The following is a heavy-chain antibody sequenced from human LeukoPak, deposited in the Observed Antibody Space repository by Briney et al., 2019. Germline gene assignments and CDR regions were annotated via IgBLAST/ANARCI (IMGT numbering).Heavy chain of an antibody. CDR2: INPSGGST. CDR3: ARDLGYYGSGSYRSAYSWFDP. J-gene: IGHJ5*02. V-gene: IGHV1-46*01. CDR1: GYTFTSYY. D-gene: IGHD3-10*01. Sequence: ASVKVSCKASGYTFTSYYMHWVRQAPGQGLEWMGIINPSGGSTSYAQKFQGRVTMTRDTSTSTVYMELSSLRSEDTAVYYCARDLGYYGSGSYRSAYSWFDPWGQGTLVTVSS.